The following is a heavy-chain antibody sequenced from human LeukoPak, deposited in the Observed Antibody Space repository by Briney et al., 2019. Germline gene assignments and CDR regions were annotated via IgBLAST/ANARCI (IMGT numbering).Heavy chain of an antibody. D-gene: IGHD3-10*01. CDR2: NHYREST. Sequence: PSQTLSLTCTVSGGSIRSYYWGWNRQPPGKGLEWIGYNHYRESTTYNPSLKSRVPMSVDTSKNQFSLELGSVSAADTAVYYYASRSGSFSDALDVWGQGTLVTVCS. CDR1: GGSIRSYY. V-gene: IGHV4-59*08. CDR3: ASRSGSFSDALDV. J-gene: IGHJ3*01.